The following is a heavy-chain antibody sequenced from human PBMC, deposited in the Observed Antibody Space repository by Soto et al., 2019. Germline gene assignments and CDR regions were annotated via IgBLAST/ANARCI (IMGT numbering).Heavy chain of an antibody. V-gene: IGHV3-23*01. CDR2: FSGGSGTT. J-gene: IGHJ4*02. CDR3: TKWNGYGDS. CDR1: GFSLSTYG. Sequence: EVQLLESGGGLVQPGGSLRLSCAASGFSLSTYGVTWVRQAPGKGLEWVSGFSGGSGTTHYSDSVKGRFTITRDISESMVYLQMNSLRVEDTAMYYCTKWNGYGDSWGQGTPVTVS. D-gene: IGHD1-1*01.